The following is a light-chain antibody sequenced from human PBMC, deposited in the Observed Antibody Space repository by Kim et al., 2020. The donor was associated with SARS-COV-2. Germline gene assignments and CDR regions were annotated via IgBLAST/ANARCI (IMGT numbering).Light chain of an antibody. CDR1: PSVGSS. CDR3: QQYKRWPPYI. Sequence: VSPGARATLPCWASPSVGSSVAWYQQRPGQAPGPLIYGASTSATGVPARFSGSGSGTEFALTISSTQSEDFALDYCQQYKRWPPYIFGQGTKLEI. J-gene: IGKJ2*01. V-gene: IGKV3-15*01. CDR2: GAS.